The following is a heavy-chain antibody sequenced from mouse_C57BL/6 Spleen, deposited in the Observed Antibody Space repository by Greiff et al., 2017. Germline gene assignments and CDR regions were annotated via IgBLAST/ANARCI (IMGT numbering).Heavy chain of an antibody. J-gene: IGHJ3*01. Sequence: EVKLVESGGGLVQPGGSLSLSCAASGFTFTDYYMSWVRQPPGKALEWLGFIRNKANGYTTEYSASVKGRFTISRDNPQSILYLQMNALRAEDSATYYCARYDGTAWFAYWGQGTLVTVSA. CDR1: GFTFTDYY. CDR3: ARYDGTAWFAY. V-gene: IGHV7-3*01. CDR2: IRNKANGYTT. D-gene: IGHD4-1*01.